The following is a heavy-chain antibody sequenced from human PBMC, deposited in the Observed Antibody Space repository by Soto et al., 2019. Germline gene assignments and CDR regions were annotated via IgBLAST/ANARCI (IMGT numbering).Heavy chain of an antibody. J-gene: IGHJ6*02. Sequence: GGSLRLSCAASGFTFSNYGMHWVRQAPGKGLEWVAIIWHDGNNKYYADSVRGRFIISRDNSKNRLYLQMNSLRAGDTAVYYCASDLVGASDSYGLDVWGQGTPVTVSS. CDR1: GFTFSNYG. D-gene: IGHD1-26*01. V-gene: IGHV3-33*01. CDR3: ASDLVGASDSYGLDV. CDR2: IWHDGNNK.